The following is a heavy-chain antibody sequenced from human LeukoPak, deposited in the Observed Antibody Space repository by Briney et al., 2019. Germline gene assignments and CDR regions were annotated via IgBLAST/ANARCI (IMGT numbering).Heavy chain of an antibody. CDR1: GFTFSSYA. CDR3: AKGIRSSSWYCFDY. CDR2: ISGSGDTT. V-gene: IGHV3-23*01. Sequence: QPGGSLRLSCAASGFTFSSYAMSWVRQAPGKGLEWVSVISGSGDTTYYADSVKGRFTISRDNSKNTLYLQMNSLRAEATAVYYCAKGIRSSSWYCFDYWGQGTLVSVSS. D-gene: IGHD6-13*01. J-gene: IGHJ4*02.